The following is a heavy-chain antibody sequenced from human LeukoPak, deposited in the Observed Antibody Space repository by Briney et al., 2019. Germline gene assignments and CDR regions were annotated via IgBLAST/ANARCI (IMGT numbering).Heavy chain of an antibody. CDR3: ARVPGSSAFDI. CDR2: ISSSSNYR. D-gene: IGHD1-1*01. CDR1: GFTFSSYS. Sequence: GGSLRLSCAASGFTFSSYSMNWVRQAPGKGLEWVSSISSSSNYRYYADSVKGRFTISRDNANNSLYLQMNSLRAEDTAVYYCARVPGSSAFDIWGQGTMVTVSS. V-gene: IGHV3-21*04. J-gene: IGHJ3*02.